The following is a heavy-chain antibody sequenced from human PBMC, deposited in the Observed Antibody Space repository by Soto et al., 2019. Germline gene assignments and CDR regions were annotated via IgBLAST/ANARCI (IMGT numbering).Heavy chain of an antibody. V-gene: IGHV1-18*01. CDR2: ISAYNGNT. D-gene: IGHD3-3*01. Sequence: ASVKVSCKASGYTFTSYGISWVRQAPGQGLEWMGWISAYNGNTNYAQKLQGRVTMTTDTSTSTAYMELRSLRSDDTAVYYCARRMTIFGVVIRWYFDYWGQGTLVTVSS. CDR1: GYTFTSYG. J-gene: IGHJ4*02. CDR3: ARRMTIFGVVIRWYFDY.